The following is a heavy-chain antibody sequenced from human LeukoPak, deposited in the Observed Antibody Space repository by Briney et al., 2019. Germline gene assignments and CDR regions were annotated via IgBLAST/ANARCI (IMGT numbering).Heavy chain of an antibody. CDR1: GFTFSSYS. J-gene: IGHJ6*03. V-gene: IGHV3-21*01. CDR3: ARAGSGLERRHDYYYYMDV. Sequence: GGSLELSCAASGFTFSSYSMNWVRQAPGKGLEWVSSISSSSSYIYYADSVKGRFTISRDNAKNSLYLQMNSLRAEDTAVYYCARAGSGLERRHDYYYYMDVWGKGTTVTDSS. CDR2: ISSSSSYI. D-gene: IGHD1-1*01.